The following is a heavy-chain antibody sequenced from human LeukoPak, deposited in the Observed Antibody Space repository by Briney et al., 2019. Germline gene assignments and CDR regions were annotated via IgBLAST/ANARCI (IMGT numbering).Heavy chain of an antibody. V-gene: IGHV4-28*01. CDR3: ASVVPAASMAFDP. CDR2: IYYSGST. Sequence: SEALSLTCAVSGYSISSSNWWGWIRRPPGKGLEWIGYIYYSGSTYYNPSPKSRVTMSVDTSKNQFSLKLSSVTAVDTAVYYCASVVPAASMAFDPWGQGTLVTVSS. CDR1: GYSISSSNW. D-gene: IGHD2-2*01. J-gene: IGHJ5*02.